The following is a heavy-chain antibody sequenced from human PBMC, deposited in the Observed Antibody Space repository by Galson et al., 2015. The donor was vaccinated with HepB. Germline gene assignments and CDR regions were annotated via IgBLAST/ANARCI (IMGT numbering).Heavy chain of an antibody. J-gene: IGHJ4*02. CDR1: GGTFSSYA. V-gene: IGHV1-69*13. CDR2: IIPIFGTA. Sequence: SVKVSCKASGGTFSSYAISWVRQAPGQGLEWMGGIIPIFGTANYAQKFQGRVTITADESTSTAYMELSSLRSEDTAVYYCASGLLAGTKEYYFDYWGQGTLVTVSS. D-gene: IGHD6-19*01. CDR3: ASGLLAGTKEYYFDY.